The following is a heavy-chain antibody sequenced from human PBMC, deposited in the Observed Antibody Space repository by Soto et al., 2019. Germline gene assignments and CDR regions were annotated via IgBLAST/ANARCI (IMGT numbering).Heavy chain of an antibody. Sequence: GGSLRLSCAASGFTFSSHTMNWVRQAPGKGLEWVSSISSSSSYIYYADSVKGRFTISRDNAKNSLYLQMNSLRAEDTAVYYCARDREEAVAGIYYYYGMDVWGQGTKVTVSS. D-gene: IGHD6-19*01. J-gene: IGHJ6*02. CDR2: ISSSSSYI. CDR1: GFTFSSHT. V-gene: IGHV3-21*01. CDR3: ARDREEAVAGIYYYYGMDV.